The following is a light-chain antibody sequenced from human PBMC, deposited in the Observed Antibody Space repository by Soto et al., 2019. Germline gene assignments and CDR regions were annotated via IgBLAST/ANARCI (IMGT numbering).Light chain of an antibody. CDR2: DVS. Sequence: QSVLTQPRSVSGSPGQSVTISCTGTSSDVGGYNYVSWYQQHPGKAPKLIIYDVSKRPSGVPDRFSGSKSGNKASLTISGLQAEHEADYYCCSYAGSYTHYVFGTGTKVTVL. CDR3: CSYAGSYTHYV. V-gene: IGLV2-11*01. CDR1: SSDVGGYNY. J-gene: IGLJ1*01.